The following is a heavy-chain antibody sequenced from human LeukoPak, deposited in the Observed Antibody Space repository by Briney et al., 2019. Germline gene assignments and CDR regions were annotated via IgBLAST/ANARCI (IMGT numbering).Heavy chain of an antibody. CDR3: VRIAVSGPPDY. V-gene: IGHV4-39*01. CDR2: IYYGVSS. J-gene: IGHJ4*02. Sequence: SETLSLTCTVSGGSISSSSYYWGWIRQPPGKGLEWIGSIYYGVSSYYNPSLKSRVTISVDTSKNQFSLKLSSVTAADTAVYYCVRIAVSGPPDYWGQGTLVTVPS. D-gene: IGHD6-19*01. CDR1: GGSISSSSYY.